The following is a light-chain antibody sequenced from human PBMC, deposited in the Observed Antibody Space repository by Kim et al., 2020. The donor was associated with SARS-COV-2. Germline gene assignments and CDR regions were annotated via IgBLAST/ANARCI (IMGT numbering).Light chain of an antibody. V-gene: IGLV3-1*01. CDR2: QDS. J-gene: IGLJ3*02. CDR1: KLGDKY. Sequence: VSPGQTASITCSGDKLGDKYACWYQQKPGQSPVMVIYQDSKRPSGIPERFSGSNSGNTATLTISGTQAMDEADYYCQAWDSTTAVFGGGTKVTVL. CDR3: QAWDSTTAV.